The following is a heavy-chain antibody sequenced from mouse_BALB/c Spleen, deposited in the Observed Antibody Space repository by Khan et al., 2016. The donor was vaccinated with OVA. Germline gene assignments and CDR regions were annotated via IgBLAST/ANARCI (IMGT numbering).Heavy chain of an antibody. Sequence: QVQLKESGPGLVAPSQSLSITCTVPGFSLTSNGLHGFRQPPGRGWEWWGVIWAGGSTNYNWAFLSRLSSSKDNSKSQVCLKMNSLQTDDTSMYYCARLEDIWGQGTTLTVSS. CDR2: IWAGGST. CDR3: ARLEDI. CDR1: GFSLTSNG. J-gene: IGHJ2*01. D-gene: IGHD1-3*01. V-gene: IGHV2-9*02.